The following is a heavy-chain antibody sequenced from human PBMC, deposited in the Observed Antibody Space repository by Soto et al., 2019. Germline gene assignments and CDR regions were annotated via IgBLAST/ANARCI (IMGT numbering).Heavy chain of an antibody. D-gene: IGHD3-16*01. CDR1: GGSISGGDYY. J-gene: IGHJ4*02. CDR3: ARTVYDNVWGTYEDY. Sequence: SETLSLTCTVSGGSISGGDYYWSWIRQPPGKGLEWVGYIYYSGSTYYNPSLKSRVTISVDTSKNQFSLKLSSVTAADTAVYYCARTVYDNVWGTYEDYWGQGTPATVSS. CDR2: IYYSGST. V-gene: IGHV4-30-4*01.